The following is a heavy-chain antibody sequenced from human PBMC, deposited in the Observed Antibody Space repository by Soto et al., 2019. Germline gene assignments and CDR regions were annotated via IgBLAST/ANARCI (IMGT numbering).Heavy chain of an antibody. Sequence: QAQLVESGGGAVQPGKSLRLSCATSGFTFSTYSMNWVRQAPGKGLESVAFISYDGNTKFYADSVKGRFTISRDDSKNTVYLQMDSLRTEDTAVYYCAKDPNYDNTGIWGQGTMVTVSS. V-gene: IGHV3-30*18. J-gene: IGHJ3*02. D-gene: IGHD3-22*01. CDR3: AKDPNYDNTGI. CDR1: GFTFSTYS. CDR2: ISYDGNTK.